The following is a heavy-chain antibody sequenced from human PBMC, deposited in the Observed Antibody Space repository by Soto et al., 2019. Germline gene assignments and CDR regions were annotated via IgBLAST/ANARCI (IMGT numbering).Heavy chain of an antibody. CDR1: DGSFIGYF. CDR2: INHSGRT. CDR3: ARGYVRATAYFDA. D-gene: IGHD2-21*02. V-gene: IGHV4-34*01. Sequence: QVELQQWGPGLVKPSETLSLTCTIHDGSFIGYFWSWIRQSPEKGLEWIGEINHSGRTSYNLSLRSRVTISVDTSNNQFYLKLTSVTAADTAVYYCARGYVRATAYFDAWGQGSPVIVS. J-gene: IGHJ4*02.